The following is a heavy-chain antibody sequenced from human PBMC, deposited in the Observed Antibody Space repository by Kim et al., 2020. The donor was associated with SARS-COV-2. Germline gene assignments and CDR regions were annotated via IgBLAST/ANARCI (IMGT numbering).Heavy chain of an antibody. CDR3: ARERCGAGNCYWGDY. CDR1: GFTFSSHS. Sequence: GGSLRLSCAASGFTFSSHSMNWVRQAPGKGLEWLSYISSSGKTSYYTDSVKGRFTISRDNARNSLYLQMNSLRDDDTAIYYCARERCGAGNCYWGDYWGQGTLVTVSS. J-gene: IGHJ4*02. D-gene: IGHD2-15*01. V-gene: IGHV3-48*02. CDR2: ISSSGKTS.